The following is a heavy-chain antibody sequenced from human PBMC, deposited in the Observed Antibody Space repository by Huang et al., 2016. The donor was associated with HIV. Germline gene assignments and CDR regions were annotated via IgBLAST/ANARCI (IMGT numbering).Heavy chain of an antibody. D-gene: IGHD1-7*01. CDR1: TFRFGSYW. CDR3: ATKTAAMDI. Sequence: VESGGRLVQPGGSIRLSCVGSTFRFGSYWISWVRQSPGKGLELVANIKQDESEKYYVDSVKGRFNISRDNAKKVLFLEMNNVRVEDTATYYCATKTAAMDIWGQGTTVTVS. V-gene: IGHV3-7*01. J-gene: IGHJ6*02. CDR2: IKQDESEK.